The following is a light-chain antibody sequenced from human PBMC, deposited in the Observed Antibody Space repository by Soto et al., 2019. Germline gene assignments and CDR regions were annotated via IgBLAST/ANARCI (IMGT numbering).Light chain of an antibody. CDR1: SSNIGTNT. CDR3: ATWDDSLNGVV. Sequence: QSVLTQPPSASGTPGQRVSISCSGGSSNIGTNTVNWYQHLPGTAPKLLIFSNDERPSGVPDRFSGSKSGTSASLAISGLQSDDEADYYGATWDDSLNGVVFGGGTKVTVL. J-gene: IGLJ2*01. CDR2: SND. V-gene: IGLV1-44*01.